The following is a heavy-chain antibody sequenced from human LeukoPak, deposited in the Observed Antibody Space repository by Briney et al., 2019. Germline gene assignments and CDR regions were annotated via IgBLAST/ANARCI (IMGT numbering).Heavy chain of an antibody. CDR1: GYTFTDYY. Sequence: ASVKVSCKASGYTFTDYYVHWVRQAPGQGVEWMGWINPNSGGTNYAEKFQGRVTMTRDTSISTAYMELSRLRSDDTAVYYCAIRAVVVPPNAFDIWGQGTMVTVSS. D-gene: IGHD4-23*01. J-gene: IGHJ3*02. CDR3: AIRAVVVPPNAFDI. CDR2: INPNSGGT. V-gene: IGHV1-2*02.